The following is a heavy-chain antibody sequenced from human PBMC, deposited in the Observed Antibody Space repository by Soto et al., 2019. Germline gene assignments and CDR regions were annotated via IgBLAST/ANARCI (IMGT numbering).Heavy chain of an antibody. CDR1: GGSISSSSYY. Sequence: QLQLQESGPGLVKPSETLSLTCTVSGGSISSSSYYWGWIRQPPGKGLEWIGSIYYSGSTYYNPSLKSRVTISVDTSQNQFSLKLSSVTAADTAVYYCARLRAHGYYYYYGMDVWGQGTTVTVSS. CDR3: ARLRAHGYYYYYGMDV. CDR2: IYYSGST. V-gene: IGHV4-39*01. J-gene: IGHJ6*02.